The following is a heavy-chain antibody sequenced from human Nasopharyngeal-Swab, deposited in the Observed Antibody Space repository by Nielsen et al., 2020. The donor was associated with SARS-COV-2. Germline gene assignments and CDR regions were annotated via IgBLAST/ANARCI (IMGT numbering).Heavy chain of an antibody. D-gene: IGHD4-17*01. CDR1: GFTVSSYA. CDR2: ISGSGGST. J-gene: IGHJ6*03. Sequence: GGALRLSCAASGFTVSSYAKSWVRQAPGKGLERVSAISGSGGSTYYADSVKSRFTITRDNSKNTLYLQMNNLIAEDTAVYYCAKYYGDYPYYYYYMDVWGKGTTVTVSS. V-gene: IGHV3-23*01. CDR3: AKYYGDYPYYYYYMDV.